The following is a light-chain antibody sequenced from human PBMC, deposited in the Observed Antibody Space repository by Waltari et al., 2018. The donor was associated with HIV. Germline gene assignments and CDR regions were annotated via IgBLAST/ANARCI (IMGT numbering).Light chain of an antibody. CDR1: SSNIGAGYD. V-gene: IGLV1-40*01. Sequence: QSVLTQPPSVSGAPGQRVTISCPGSSSNIGAGYDVHWYQQLPGTAPKLLIYDNSNRPSGVPDRFSGSKSGTSASLAITGLQAEDEADYYCQSYDSSLSGSGVFGTGTKVTVL. CDR3: QSYDSSLSGSGV. CDR2: DNS. J-gene: IGLJ1*01.